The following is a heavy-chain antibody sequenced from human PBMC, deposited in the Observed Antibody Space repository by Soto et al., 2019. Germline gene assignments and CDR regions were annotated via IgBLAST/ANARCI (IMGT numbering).Heavy chain of an antibody. J-gene: IGHJ6*03. CDR2: INPSGGST. D-gene: IGHD5-18*01. Sequence: ASVTVSCQASGYTFTSYYMHWVRQAPGQGLEWMGIINPSGGSTSYAQKFRGRVTMTRDTSTSTVYMELSSLRSEDTAVYYCARDKASPIRLDYYYYYYMDVWGKGTTVTVSS. V-gene: IGHV1-46*03. CDR3: ARDKASPIRLDYYYYYYMDV. CDR1: GYTFTSYY.